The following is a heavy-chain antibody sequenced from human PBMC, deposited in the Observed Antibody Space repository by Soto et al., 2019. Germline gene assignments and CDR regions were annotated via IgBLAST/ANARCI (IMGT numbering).Heavy chain of an antibody. J-gene: IGHJ6*02. CDR3: VKDIGGGIQLERRYGMDV. D-gene: IGHD5-18*01. V-gene: IGHV4-4*02. CDR2: TSDSGTT. Sequence: TSETLSLTCAVSGGSISSSTWWSWARQPPGKGLAWIGETSDSGTTKYNPSLKRRVAISVDTSKNQISLYLQMNSLRVEDTALYYCVKDIGGGIQLERRYGMDVWGQGTTVTVSS. CDR1: GGSISSSTW.